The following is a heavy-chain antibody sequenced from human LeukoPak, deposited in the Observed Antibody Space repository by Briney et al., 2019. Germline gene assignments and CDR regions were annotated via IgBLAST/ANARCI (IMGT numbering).Heavy chain of an antibody. CDR3: ARDYYDSSGYLWYFDY. J-gene: IGHJ4*02. Sequence: ASEKVSCKASGGTFSSYAISWVRQAPGQGLEWMGRIIPILGIANYAQKFQGRVTITADKSTSTAYMELSSLRSEDTAVYYCARDYYDSSGYLWYFDYWGQGTLVTVSS. V-gene: IGHV1-69*04. D-gene: IGHD3-22*01. CDR1: GGTFSSYA. CDR2: IIPILGIA.